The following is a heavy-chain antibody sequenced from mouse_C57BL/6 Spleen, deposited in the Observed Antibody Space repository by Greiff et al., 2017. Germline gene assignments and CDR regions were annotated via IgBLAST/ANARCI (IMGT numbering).Heavy chain of an antibody. CDR2: ISDGGSYT. CDR1: GFTFSSYA. V-gene: IGHV5-4*01. Sequence: EVQLQESGGGLVKPGGSLKLSCAASGFTFSSYAMSWVRQTPEKRLEWVATISDGGSYTYYPDNVKGRFTISRDNAKNNLYLQMSHLKSEDTAMYYCARDELTGTDYYAMDYWGQGTSVTVSS. D-gene: IGHD4-1*01. CDR3: ARDELTGTDYYAMDY. J-gene: IGHJ4*01.